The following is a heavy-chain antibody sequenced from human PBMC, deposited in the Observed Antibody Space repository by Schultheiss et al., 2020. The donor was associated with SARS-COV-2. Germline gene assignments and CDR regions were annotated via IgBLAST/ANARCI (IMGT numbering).Heavy chain of an antibody. D-gene: IGHD3-16*01. V-gene: IGHV4-59*08. J-gene: IGHJ4*02. CDR1: GGSISSYY. CDR2: IYYSGST. Sequence: SETLSLTCTVSGGSISSYYWSWIRQPPGKGLEWIGYIYYSGSTNYNPSLKSRVTISVDTSKNQFSLKLSSVTAADTAVYYCARRRGGHLFDYWGQGTLVTVSS. CDR3: ARRRGGHLFDY.